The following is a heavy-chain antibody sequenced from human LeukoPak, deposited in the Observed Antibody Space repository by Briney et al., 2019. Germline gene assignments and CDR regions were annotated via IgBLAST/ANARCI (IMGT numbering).Heavy chain of an antibody. CDR3: ARGKKPIYYYYYMDV. CDR2: INHSGST. CDR1: GGSFSGYY. D-gene: IGHD1-14*01. J-gene: IGHJ6*03. Sequence: SETLSLTCAVSGGSFSGYYWSWIRQPPGKGLEWIGEINHSGSTNYNPSLKSRVTISVDTSKNQFSLKLSSVTAADTAVYYCARGKKPIYYYYYMDVWGKGTTVTVSS. V-gene: IGHV4-34*01.